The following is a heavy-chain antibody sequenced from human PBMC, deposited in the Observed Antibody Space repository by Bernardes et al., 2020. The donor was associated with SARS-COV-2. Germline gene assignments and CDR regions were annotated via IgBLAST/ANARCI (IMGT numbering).Heavy chain of an antibody. J-gene: IGHJ4*02. CDR2: ISSSCSPM. CDR3: VREGRNGEPEGDC. V-gene: IGHV3-11*01. D-gene: IGHD4-17*01. CDR1: GFCLSDHY. Sequence: GGSLRLSCAASGFCLSDHYMSWIRQAPGKGLEWVSYISSSCSPMFYADSVKGRFTISMDNAKNSLYLQMKSLRAEETAVYYCVREGRNGEPEGDCWGQGNLVTVSS.